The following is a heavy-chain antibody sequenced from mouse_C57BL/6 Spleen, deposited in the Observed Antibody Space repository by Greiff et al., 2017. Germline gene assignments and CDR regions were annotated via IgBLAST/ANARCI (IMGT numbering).Heavy chain of an antibody. CDR1: GYTFTSYW. V-gene: IGHV1-64*01. Sequence: VQLQQPGAELVKPGASVKLSCKASGYTFTSYWMHWVKQRPGQGLEWIGMIHPNSGSTNYNEKFKSKATLTADKSSSTAYMQLSSLTSEDSAVYYCARGATVVATRYWGQGTTLTVSS. CDR3: ARGATVVATRY. D-gene: IGHD1-1*01. CDR2: IHPNSGST. J-gene: IGHJ2*01.